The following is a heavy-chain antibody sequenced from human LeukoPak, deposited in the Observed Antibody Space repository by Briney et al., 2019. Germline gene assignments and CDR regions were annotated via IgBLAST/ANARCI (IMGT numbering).Heavy chain of an antibody. D-gene: IGHD3-10*01. J-gene: IGHJ6*02. CDR3: ARGPFGELLLPTHYYYGMDV. CDR2: IWYDGSNK. Sequence: GGSLRLSCAASGFTFSSYGMHWVRQAPGKGLEWVAVIWYDGSNKYYADSVKGRFTISRDNSKNMLYLQMNSLRAEDTAVYYCARGPFGELLLPTHYYYGMDVWGQGTTVTVSS. CDR1: GFTFSSYG. V-gene: IGHV3-33*01.